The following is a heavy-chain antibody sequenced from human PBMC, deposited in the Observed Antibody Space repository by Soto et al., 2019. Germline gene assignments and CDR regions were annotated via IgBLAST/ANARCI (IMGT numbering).Heavy chain of an antibody. CDR1: GFSLSTSGVG. J-gene: IGHJ6*02. Sequence: SGPTLVKPTQTLTLTCTFSGFSLSTSGVGVGWIRQPPGKALEWLALIYWNDDKRYSPSLKSRLTITKDTSKNQVVLTMTNMDPVDTATYYCAHRNEWLLSLGDYYYGMDVWGQGTTVTVSS. D-gene: IGHD3-3*01. CDR3: AHRNEWLLSLGDYYYGMDV. CDR2: IYWNDDK. V-gene: IGHV2-5*01.